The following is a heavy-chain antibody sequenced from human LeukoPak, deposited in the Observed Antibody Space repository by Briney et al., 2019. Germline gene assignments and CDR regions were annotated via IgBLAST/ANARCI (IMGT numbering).Heavy chain of an antibody. CDR3: TTGVRDSSGYYNFDY. CDR1: GFTFSNAW. CDR2: IKSKTDGGTI. Sequence: GGSLRLSCAASGFTFSNAWMNWVRRSPGKGLEWVGRIKSKTDGGTIDYGAPVKGRFTISRDDSKNTLFLQMSSLKTEDTAMYHCTTGVRDSSGYYNFDYWGQGTLVTVSS. J-gene: IGHJ4*02. D-gene: IGHD3-22*01. V-gene: IGHV3-15*01.